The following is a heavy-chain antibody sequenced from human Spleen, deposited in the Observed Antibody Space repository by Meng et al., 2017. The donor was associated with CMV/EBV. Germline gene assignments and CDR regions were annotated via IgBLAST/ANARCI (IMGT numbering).Heavy chain of an antibody. V-gene: IGHV3-30*03. CDR3: ARDNDY. J-gene: IGHJ4*02. CDR2: ISHDGSNI. Sequence: GESLKISCAASGFTFSSYWMHWFRQAPGKGLEWVAVISHDGSNIHYADSVRGRFSISRDNSKNTLYLQLDSLRPEDTGVFFCARDNDYWGQGTLVTVSS. CDR1: GFTFSSYW.